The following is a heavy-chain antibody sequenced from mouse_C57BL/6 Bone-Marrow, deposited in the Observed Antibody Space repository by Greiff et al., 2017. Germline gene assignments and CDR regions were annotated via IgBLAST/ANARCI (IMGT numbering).Heavy chain of an antibody. CDR3: ARQRSFFDY. CDR2: ISSGGSYT. D-gene: IGHD1-1*01. CDR1: GFTFSSYG. J-gene: IGHJ2*01. V-gene: IGHV5-6*01. Sequence: EVQLVESGGDLVKPGGSLKLSCAASGFTFSSYGMSWVRQTPDKRLEWVATISSGGSYTYYPASVKGRFTISRDNAKNTLYLEMSSLKSEDAAMYYCARQRSFFDYWGQGTTLTVSS.